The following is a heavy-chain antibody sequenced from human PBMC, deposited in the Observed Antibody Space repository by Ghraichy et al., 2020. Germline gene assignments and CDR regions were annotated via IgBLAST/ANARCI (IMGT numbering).Heavy chain of an antibody. Sequence: GSLRLSCAASGFTFSEYYMSWIRQAPGRGLEWVSYITNSGNTIYYADSVKGRFTISRDNAKNSLYLQMNSLRAEDTAVYYCATLRFFSFRAFDIWGQGTMVTVSS. D-gene: IGHD3-3*01. J-gene: IGHJ3*02. CDR1: GFTFSEYY. CDR2: ITNSGNTI. V-gene: IGHV3-11*01. CDR3: ATLRFFSFRAFDI.